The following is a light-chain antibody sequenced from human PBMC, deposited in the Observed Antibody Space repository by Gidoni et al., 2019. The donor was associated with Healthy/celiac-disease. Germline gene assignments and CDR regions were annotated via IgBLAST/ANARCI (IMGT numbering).Light chain of an antibody. CDR1: QSVSSRY. Sequence: EIVFTQSPGTLSLSPGERATLTCRASQSVSSRYLARYQQKPGQAPRLHIYGASSTATGNRDRCSGSGSGTDFTLTRSRLEHDDFEVYYCQEYGSSPRTFXPXTKVDIK. J-gene: IGKJ3*01. CDR3: QEYGSSPRT. CDR2: GAS. V-gene: IGKV3-20*01.